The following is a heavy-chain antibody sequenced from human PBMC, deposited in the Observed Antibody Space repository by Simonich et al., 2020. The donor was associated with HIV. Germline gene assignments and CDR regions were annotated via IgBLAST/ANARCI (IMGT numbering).Heavy chain of an antibody. Sequence: QVRLQESGPGLVKPSETLSLTCTVSGGSISSYYWSWIRQPPGQGLEWIGDIYYSGSTNYNPSRKSRGTTSVDTSKNQFSRKLSSVTAADTAVYYCARDHYDSSGYYIDYWGQGTLVTVSS. CDR3: ARDHYDSSGYYIDY. D-gene: IGHD3-22*01. CDR2: IYYSGST. J-gene: IGHJ4*02. V-gene: IGHV4-59*01. CDR1: GGSISSYY.